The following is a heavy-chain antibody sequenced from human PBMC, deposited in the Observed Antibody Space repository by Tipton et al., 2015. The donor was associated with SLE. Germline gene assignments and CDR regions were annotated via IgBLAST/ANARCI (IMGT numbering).Heavy chain of an antibody. CDR3: VRVVPRGGTDY. D-gene: IGHD2-15*01. J-gene: IGHJ4*02. Sequence: TLSLTCTVSGASVSSHYLNWIRQTPGKGLEWIGYIHYNRDTNYHPPLNSRVTISVDTSKNQLSLKLTSVTAADTAVYYCVRVVPRGGTDYWGQGTLITVSS. V-gene: IGHV4-59*02. CDR2: IHYNRDT. CDR1: GASVSSHY.